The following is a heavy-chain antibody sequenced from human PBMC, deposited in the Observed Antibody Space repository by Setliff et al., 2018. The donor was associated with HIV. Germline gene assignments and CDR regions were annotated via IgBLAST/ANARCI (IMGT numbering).Heavy chain of an antibody. V-gene: IGHV4-61*02. CDR2: IYTSGST. D-gene: IGHD1-1*01. CDR3: AQLGMVDDFDY. CDR1: GGSISSGSYY. J-gene: IGHJ4*02. Sequence: PSETLSLTCTVSGGSISSGSYYWSWIRQPAGKGLEWIGRIYTSGSTNYNPSLKSRVTMSVDKSRNQFSLKLSSVTAADTAVYYCAQLGMVDDFDYWGQGTLVTVSS.